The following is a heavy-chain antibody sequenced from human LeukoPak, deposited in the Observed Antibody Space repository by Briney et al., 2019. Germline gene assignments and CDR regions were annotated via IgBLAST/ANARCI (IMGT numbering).Heavy chain of an antibody. D-gene: IGHD3-10*01. J-gene: IGHJ4*02. CDR1: GFTFSNYW. CDR2: INIDGSIT. V-gene: IGHV3-74*01. CDR3: ATGGAQYYDY. Sequence: GGSLRLSCAVSGFTFSNYWMHWVRQVAGKGLVWVSRINIDGSITNYADSVKGRFTISRDNAKNTVGLRMNSLSAEDTAVYYCATGGAQYYDYWGQGTVVTVSS.